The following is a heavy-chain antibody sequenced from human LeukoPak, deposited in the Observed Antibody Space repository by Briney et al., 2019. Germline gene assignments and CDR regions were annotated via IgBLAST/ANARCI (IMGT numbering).Heavy chain of an antibody. CDR3: ARGDYYGSGSYYYNWFDP. CDR1: GGTFSSYA. J-gene: IGHJ5*02. D-gene: IGHD3-10*01. V-gene: IGHV1-69*01. Sequence: AWVKVSCKASGGTFSSYAISWVRQAPGQGLEWMGGIIPIFGTANYAQKFQGRVTITADESTSTAYMELSSLRSEDTAVYYCARGDYYGSGSYYYNWFDPWGQGTLVTVSS. CDR2: IIPIFGTA.